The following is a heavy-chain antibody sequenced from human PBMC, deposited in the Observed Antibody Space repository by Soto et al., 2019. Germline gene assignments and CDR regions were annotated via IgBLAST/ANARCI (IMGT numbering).Heavy chain of an antibody. J-gene: IGHJ5*02. CDR1: SSTLPAYF. CDR2: INPNNGAT. V-gene: IGHV1-2*02. D-gene: IGHD1-1*01. Sequence: QVQLVQSGAEVKKPGASVKVSCKAPSSTLPAYFIHWGRQPPGQGLEWMGWINPNNGATHYGLSFQGRVTMTRDTSISTAYMELSSLRSDDTAVYYCASHDPGARFDPWGQGTLVIVSS. CDR3: ASHDPGARFDP.